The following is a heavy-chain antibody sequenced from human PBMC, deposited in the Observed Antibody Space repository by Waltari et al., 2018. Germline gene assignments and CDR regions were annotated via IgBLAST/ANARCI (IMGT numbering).Heavy chain of an antibody. CDR2: IIPILGKA. CDR1: GGTFSSYA. CDR3: ARENSGYDLYYYYYYGMDV. Sequence: QVQLVQSGAEVKKPGSSVKVSCKASGGTFSSYAISWVRQAPGQGLEWMGCIIPILGKANYAQDFQGRVTITADKATSTAYMELSSLRSEDTAVYYCARENSGYDLYYYYYYGMDVWGQGTTVTVSS. D-gene: IGHD5-12*01. V-gene: IGHV1-69*10. J-gene: IGHJ6*02.